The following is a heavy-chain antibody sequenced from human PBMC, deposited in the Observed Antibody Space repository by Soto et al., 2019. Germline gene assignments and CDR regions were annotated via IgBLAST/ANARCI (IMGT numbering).Heavy chain of an antibody. CDR3: ARGRVKGITIFGVVTPYYFDY. CDR2: MNPNSGNT. D-gene: IGHD3-3*01. CDR1: GYTFTSYD. J-gene: IGHJ4*02. Sequence: ASVKVSCKASGYTFTSYDINWVRQATGQGLEWMGWMNPNSGNTGYAQKFQGRVTMTRNTSISTAYMELSSLRSEDTAVYYCARGRVKGITIFGVVTPYYFDYWGQGTTVTVSS. V-gene: IGHV1-8*01.